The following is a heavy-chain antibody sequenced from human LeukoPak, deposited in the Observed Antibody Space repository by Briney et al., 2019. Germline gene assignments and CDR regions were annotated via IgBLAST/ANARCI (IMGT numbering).Heavy chain of an antibody. D-gene: IGHD6-13*01. Sequence: GGSLRLSCAASGFTFSSYGMHWVRQAPGKGLEWVSFISSSRSYIYYADSVKGRFTISRDNAKNSLYLQMNSLRAEDTALYYCAREARAAAGHFFDYWGQGTLVTVSS. J-gene: IGHJ4*02. CDR1: GFTFSSYG. CDR3: AREARAAAGHFFDY. V-gene: IGHV3-21*04. CDR2: ISSSRSYI.